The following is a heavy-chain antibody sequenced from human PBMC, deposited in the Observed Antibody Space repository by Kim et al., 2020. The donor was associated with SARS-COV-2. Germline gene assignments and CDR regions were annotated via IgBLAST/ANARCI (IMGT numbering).Heavy chain of an antibody. J-gene: IGHJ4*02. CDR3: AKDHGYSYGSFDY. CDR2: ISWNSGSI. D-gene: IGHD5-18*01. Sequence: GGSLRLSCAASGFTFDDYAMHWVRQAPGKGLEWVSGISWNSGSIGYADSVKGRFTISRDNAKNSLYLQMNSLRAEDTALYYCAKDHGYSYGSFDYWGQGTLVTVSS. CDR1: GFTFDDYA. V-gene: IGHV3-9*01.